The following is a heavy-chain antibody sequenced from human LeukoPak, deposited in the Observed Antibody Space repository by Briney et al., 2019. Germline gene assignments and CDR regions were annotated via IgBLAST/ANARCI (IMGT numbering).Heavy chain of an antibody. D-gene: IGHD1-26*01. J-gene: IGHJ4*02. CDR3: ARGGSVSYYFDY. Sequence: PGGSLRLSCAASGLTFSTYEMNWVRQAPGEGLGWVSYISTSGSTIYYADSVKGRFTISRNNAKNSLYLQMNSLRAQDTAIYYCARGGSVSYYFDYWGQGTLVTVSS. CDR1: GLTFSTYE. V-gene: IGHV3-48*03. CDR2: ISTSGSTI.